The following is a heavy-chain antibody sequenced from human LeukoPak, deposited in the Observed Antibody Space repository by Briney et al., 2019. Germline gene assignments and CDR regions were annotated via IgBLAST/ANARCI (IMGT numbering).Heavy chain of an antibody. J-gene: IGHJ3*02. V-gene: IGHV3-21*01. D-gene: IGHD4-17*01. CDR3: ARPTTVTTISADAFDI. Sequence: GGSLRLSCAASGFTFSSYSMNWVRQAPGKGLEWVSSISSGGTYKYYADSVKGRFTTSRDNAQNSLYLQMNSLRAEDSSVYYCARPTTVTTISADAFDIWGQGTMVTVSS. CDR1: GFTFSSYS. CDR2: ISSGGTYK.